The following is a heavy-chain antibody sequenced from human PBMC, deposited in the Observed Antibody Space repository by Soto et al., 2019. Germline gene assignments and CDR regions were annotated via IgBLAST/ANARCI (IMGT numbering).Heavy chain of an antibody. Sequence: QEQLVESGGGAVQPGRSLRLSCTASGFSFSSYDMHWVRQAPGEGLEWVSAMSFDGSYKHYADSVKGRFTISRDNSGNTLYLQMNGLRPEDTAVYFCARGMIRGVVYYGVEVWGQGTTVTVS. CDR2: MSFDGSYK. CDR1: GFSFSSYD. CDR3: ARGMIRGVVYYGVEV. J-gene: IGHJ6*02. D-gene: IGHD3-10*01. V-gene: IGHV3-30*03.